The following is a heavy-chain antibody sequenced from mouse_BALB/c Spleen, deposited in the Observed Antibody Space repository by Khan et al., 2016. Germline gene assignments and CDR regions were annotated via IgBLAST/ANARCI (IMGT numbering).Heavy chain of an antibody. CDR1: GYTFTSYW. CDR2: INPTTTYT. CDR3: ARAYGGRTLDY. J-gene: IGHJ2*02. V-gene: IGHV1-7*01. Sequence: QVQLKQSGAELAKPGASVKMSCKASGYTFTSYWMHWVKQRPGRGLEWIGYINPTTTYTEYNQKFKDKATLTADKSSSTAYIQLSSLTSDDSAVYYCARAYGGRTLDYWGQGTSLTVSS. D-gene: IGHD1-1*01.